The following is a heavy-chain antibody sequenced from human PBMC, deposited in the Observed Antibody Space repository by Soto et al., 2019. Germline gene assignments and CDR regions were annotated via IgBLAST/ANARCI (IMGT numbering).Heavy chain of an antibody. CDR3: ARGPYRNTYNWFDS. Sequence: LRLSCAASGFIFSDYEINWVRQAPGKGLEWVSYISGSGLTIYYADSVKGRFTISRDNAKNSLYLQMNSLGVEDTAVYYCARGPYRNTYNWFDSWGQGTLVTVSS. CDR1: GFIFSDYE. CDR2: ISGSGLTI. J-gene: IGHJ5*02. D-gene: IGHD5-12*01. V-gene: IGHV3-48*03.